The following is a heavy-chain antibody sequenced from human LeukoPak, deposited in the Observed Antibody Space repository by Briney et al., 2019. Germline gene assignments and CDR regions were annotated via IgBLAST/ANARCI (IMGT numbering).Heavy chain of an antibody. CDR2: IIPIFGIA. CDR3: ARIYDYYYGMDV. D-gene: IGHD3-16*01. Sequence: SVKVSCKASGGTFSSYAISWVRQAPGQGLEWMGRIIPIFGIANYAQKFQGRVTITADKSTSTAYMELSSLRSEGTAVYYCARIYDYYYGMDVWGQGTTVTVSS. V-gene: IGHV1-69*04. J-gene: IGHJ6*02. CDR1: GGTFSSYA.